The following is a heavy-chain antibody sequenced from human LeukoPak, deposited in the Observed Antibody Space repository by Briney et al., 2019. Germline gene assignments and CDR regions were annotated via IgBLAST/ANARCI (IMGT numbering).Heavy chain of an antibody. CDR3: ARDERWLREIDY. Sequence: GGSLRLSCAASGFTFSNYAMDWVYQAPGKGLEWVAIISYDGGNKYYADSVKGRFTISRDNSKNTLYLQMDSLRPEGTAVYYCARDERWLREIDYWGQGTLVAVS. CDR1: GFTFSNYA. CDR2: ISYDGGNK. V-gene: IGHV3-30-3*01. J-gene: IGHJ4*02. D-gene: IGHD5-24*01.